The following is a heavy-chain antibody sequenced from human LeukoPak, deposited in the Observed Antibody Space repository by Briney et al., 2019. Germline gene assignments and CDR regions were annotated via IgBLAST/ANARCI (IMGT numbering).Heavy chain of an antibody. D-gene: IGHD6-19*01. CDR1: GFTFSDYY. CDR2: ISSSGSTI. V-gene: IGHV3-11*04. J-gene: IGHJ6*02. Sequence: GGSLRLSCAASGFTFSDYYMSWIRQAPGKGLECISYISSSGSTIYYADSVKGRFTISRDNAKNTLYLQMNSLRAEDTAVYYCARIKYSSGWYGMDVWGQGTPVTVSS. CDR3: ARIKYSSGWYGMDV.